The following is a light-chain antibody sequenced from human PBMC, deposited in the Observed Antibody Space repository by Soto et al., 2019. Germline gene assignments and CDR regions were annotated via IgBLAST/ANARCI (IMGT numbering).Light chain of an antibody. Sequence: EIVLTQSPGTLSLSPGERATLSCRASQSVSSSYLAWYQQKPGQAPRLLIYGASSRATGIPDRFSGSGSGIDFTLTISRLEPGDFAVYYCQQYGSSPALTFGGGTKVEIK. J-gene: IGKJ4*01. V-gene: IGKV3-20*01. CDR3: QQYGSSPALT. CDR1: QSVSSSY. CDR2: GAS.